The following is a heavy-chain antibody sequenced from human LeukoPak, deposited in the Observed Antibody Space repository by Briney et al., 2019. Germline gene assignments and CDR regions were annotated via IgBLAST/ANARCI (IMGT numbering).Heavy chain of an antibody. J-gene: IGHJ4*02. D-gene: IGHD3-22*01. CDR1: GGSISSYY. V-gene: IGHV4-59*01. CDR2: IYYSGST. Sequence: SETLSLTRTVSGGSISSYYWSWIRQPPGKGLEWIGYIYYSGSTDYNPSLKSRVIISVDTSKNQFSLKLTSVTAADTAVYYCARVPPRRITMIVVVITPGYWGQGTLVTVSS. CDR3: ARVPPRRITMIVVVITPGY.